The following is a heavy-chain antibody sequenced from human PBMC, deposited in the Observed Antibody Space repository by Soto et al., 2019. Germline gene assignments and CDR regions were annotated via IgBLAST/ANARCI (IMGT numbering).Heavy chain of an antibody. D-gene: IGHD2-2*01. Sequence: GGSLRLSCAASGFTFSSYGMHWVRQAPGKGLEWVALISYDGGNEYYADSVKGRFTISRDNFKNTQYLQMNSLRAEDTAVYYCTKDGSSVIPAAHPRRYGMDVWGQGTTVTVSS. CDR1: GFTFSSYG. J-gene: IGHJ6*02. V-gene: IGHV3-30*18. CDR3: TKDGSSVIPAAHPRRYGMDV. CDR2: ISYDGGNE.